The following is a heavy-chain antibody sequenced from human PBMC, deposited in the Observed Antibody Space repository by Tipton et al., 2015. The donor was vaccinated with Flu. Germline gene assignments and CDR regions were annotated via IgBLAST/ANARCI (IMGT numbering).Heavy chain of an antibody. CDR2: IYHSGST. V-gene: IGHV4-38-2*02. Sequence: TLSLTCTVSGYSISSGYYWGWIRQPPGKGLEWIGSIYHSGSTYYNPSLKSRVTISVDTSKNQFSLKLSSVTAADTAVYYCAREVLLCFREFVPWGQGTLVTVSS. CDR3: AREVLLCFREFVP. CDR1: GYSISSGYY. D-gene: IGHD3-10*01. J-gene: IGHJ5*02.